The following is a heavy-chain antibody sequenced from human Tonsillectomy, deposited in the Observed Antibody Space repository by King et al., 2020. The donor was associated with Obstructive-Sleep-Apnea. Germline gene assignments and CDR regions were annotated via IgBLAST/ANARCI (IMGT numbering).Heavy chain of an antibody. D-gene: IGHD6-6*01. J-gene: IGHJ4*02. CDR2: IYSGGST. CDR1: GFTVSSNY. Sequence: VQLVESGGGLVQPGGSLRLSCAASGFTVSSNYVSWVRQAPGQGLDWVSVIYSGGSTYYADSVKGRPTISRDNSMNTLYLQMDIRRAEDTAVYYCAGDVQIAARGNWGQGTLVTVSS. CDR3: AGDVQIAARGN. V-gene: IGHV3-66*01.